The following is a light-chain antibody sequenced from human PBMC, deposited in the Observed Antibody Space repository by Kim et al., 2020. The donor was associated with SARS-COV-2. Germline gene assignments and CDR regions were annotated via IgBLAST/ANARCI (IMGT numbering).Light chain of an antibody. Sequence: QSVLTQPPSASGTPGQRVTISCSGSSSNIGGYYVYWYQQLPGKAPKLLIYRNNQRPSGVPDRFSGSKSGTSASLAISGLRSEDEADYYCVAWDDSLSGPVFGGGTQLTVL. V-gene: IGLV1-47*01. J-gene: IGLJ2*01. CDR2: RNN. CDR1: SSNIGGYY. CDR3: VAWDDSLSGPV.